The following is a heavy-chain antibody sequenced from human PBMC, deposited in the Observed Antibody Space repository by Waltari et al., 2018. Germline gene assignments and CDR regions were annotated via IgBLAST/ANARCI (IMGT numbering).Heavy chain of an antibody. CDR1: GYTFISNA. J-gene: IGHJ4*02. Sequence: QVQPVQSGAELKKPGASVSVSCKASGYTFISNAINWVRQAPGQGLEWMGGISAYDGSTEYAQIFQDRISMSTDTSTRTAYMELRSLTPDDSAVYYCSRLAHHGVSGGDFWGQGTLITVSS. CDR3: SRLAHHGVSGGDF. CDR2: ISAYDGST. D-gene: IGHD3-10*01. V-gene: IGHV1-18*04.